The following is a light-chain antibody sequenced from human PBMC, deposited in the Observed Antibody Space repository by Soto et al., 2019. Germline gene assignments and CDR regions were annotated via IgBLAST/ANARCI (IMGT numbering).Light chain of an antibody. Sequence: ILMTQSPSSFSASTGDRVTITCRASQGISSYLAWYQQKPGEAPKLLIYAASTLQSGVPSRFSGSGSGTDFTLTISCLQSEDFATYYCQQYYSYPQTFGQGTKVDIK. CDR3: QQYYSYPQT. CDR2: AAS. J-gene: IGKJ1*01. V-gene: IGKV1-8*01. CDR1: QGISSY.